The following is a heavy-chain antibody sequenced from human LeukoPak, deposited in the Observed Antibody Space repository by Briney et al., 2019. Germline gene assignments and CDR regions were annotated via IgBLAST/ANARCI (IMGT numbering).Heavy chain of an antibody. J-gene: IGHJ3*02. Sequence: WGSLRLSCAASGFTFSGSAMHWVRQASGKGLEWVGRIRSKANSYATAYAASVKGRFTISRDDSKNTAYLQMNSLKTEDTAVYYCTRPRRIVVVPAGDDAFDIWGQGTMVTVSS. V-gene: IGHV3-73*01. D-gene: IGHD2-2*01. CDR3: TRPRRIVVVPAGDDAFDI. CDR2: IRSKANSYAT. CDR1: GFTFSGSA.